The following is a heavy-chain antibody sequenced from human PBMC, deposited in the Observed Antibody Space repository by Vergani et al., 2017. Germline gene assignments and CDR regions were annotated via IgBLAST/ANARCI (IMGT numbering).Heavy chain of an antibody. D-gene: IGHD1-26*01. Sequence: QVQLVQSGAEVKKPGASVKVSCKASGYTFTGYYMHWVRQAPGQGLEWMGWINPNSGGTNYAQKFQGRVTMTRDTSISTAYMELSRLRSDDTDVYYCARATGGSYDVGSSTPDYWGQGTLVTVSS. J-gene: IGHJ4*02. V-gene: IGHV1-2*02. CDR2: INPNSGGT. CDR1: GYTFTGYY. CDR3: ARATGGSYDVGSSTPDY.